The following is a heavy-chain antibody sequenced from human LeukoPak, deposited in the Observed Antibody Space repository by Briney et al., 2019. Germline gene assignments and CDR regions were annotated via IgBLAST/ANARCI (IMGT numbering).Heavy chain of an antibody. Sequence: GGSLRLSCAASGFTFSSYAMSWVRQAPGKGLEWVSAISGSGGSTYYADSVKGRFTISRDNSKNTLYLQMNSLRAEDTAVYYCAKAALTTIVVGIDFDYWGQGTLVTVSS. CDR1: GFTFSSYA. CDR3: AKAALTTIVVGIDFDY. J-gene: IGHJ4*02. CDR2: ISGSGGST. V-gene: IGHV3-23*01. D-gene: IGHD3-22*01.